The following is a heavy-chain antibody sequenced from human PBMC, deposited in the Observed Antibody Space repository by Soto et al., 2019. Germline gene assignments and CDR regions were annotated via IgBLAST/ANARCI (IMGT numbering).Heavy chain of an antibody. CDR3: AKVDRRWFGEISFEYYFDY. Sequence: EVQLLESGGGLVQPGESLRLSCAASGFTFSSYAMSWVRQAPGKGLEWVSAISGSGGSTYYADSVKGRFTISRDNSKNTLYLQMNSLRAEDTAVYYCAKVDRRWFGEISFEYYFDYWGQGTLVTVSS. D-gene: IGHD3-10*01. CDR1: GFTFSSYA. J-gene: IGHJ4*02. V-gene: IGHV3-23*01. CDR2: ISGSGGST.